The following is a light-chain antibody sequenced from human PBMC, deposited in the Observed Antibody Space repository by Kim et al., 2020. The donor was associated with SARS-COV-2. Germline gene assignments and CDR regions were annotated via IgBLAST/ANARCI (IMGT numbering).Light chain of an antibody. J-gene: IGKJ2*01. Sequence: EIVMTQSPATLSVSPGERATLSCRASQSVSSNLAWYQQKPGQAPRLLIYGASTRATGIPARFSGSGSGTEFTLTISSLQSEDFAVYYCQQYNNGPRHTFGQGTKLEI. CDR3: QQYNNGPRHT. CDR2: GAS. CDR1: QSVSSN. V-gene: IGKV3-15*01.